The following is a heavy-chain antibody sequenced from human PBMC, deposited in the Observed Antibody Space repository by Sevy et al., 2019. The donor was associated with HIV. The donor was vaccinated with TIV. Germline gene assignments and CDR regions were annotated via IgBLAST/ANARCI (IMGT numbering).Heavy chain of an antibody. J-gene: IGHJ4*02. Sequence: SETLSLTCAVSGVSVSSYTYYWSWIRQPPAKGLEWIGYVYHTGSTNYSPYFKSRVTISVDTSKNQFSLRLFSVAAADTAVYYCAREPYSFDKSGYYWDYWGQGALVTVSS. V-gene: IGHV4-61*01. CDR3: AREPYSFDKSGYYWDY. CDR1: GVSVSSYTYY. CDR2: VYHTGST. D-gene: IGHD3-22*01.